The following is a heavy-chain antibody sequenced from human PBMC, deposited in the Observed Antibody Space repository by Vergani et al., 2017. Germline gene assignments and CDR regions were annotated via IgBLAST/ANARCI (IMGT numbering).Heavy chain of an antibody. CDR2: ISYDGTQK. CDR1: GYTSSYYG. Sequence: QVHLVESGGGVVQPGGSLRLSCAASGYTSSYYGMHWVRQAPGKGLEWVAVISYDGTQKYYADSVKGRFTISRDNSKSTLYLQMNSLRTEDTAVYYCATKSCGTPGCQIGYFMEWGQGTLVTVSS. CDR3: ATKSCGTPGCQIGYFME. D-gene: IGHD1-1*01. J-gene: IGHJ1*01. V-gene: IGHV3-30*03.